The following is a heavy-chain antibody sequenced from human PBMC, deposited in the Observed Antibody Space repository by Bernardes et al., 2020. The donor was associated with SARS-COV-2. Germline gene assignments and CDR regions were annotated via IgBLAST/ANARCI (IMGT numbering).Heavy chain of an antibody. CDR2: IYPGDSDT. CDR1: GYSFTSYW. J-gene: IGHJ5*02. CDR3: ARLRGSPPVVPAAEAWFDP. V-gene: IGHV5-51*01. D-gene: IGHD2-2*01. Sequence: GESLKISCKGSGYSFTSYWIGWVRQMPGKGLEWMGIIYPGDSDTRYSPSFQGQVTISADKSISTAYLQWSSLKASDTAMYYCARLRGSPPVVPAAEAWFDPWGQGTLVTVSS.